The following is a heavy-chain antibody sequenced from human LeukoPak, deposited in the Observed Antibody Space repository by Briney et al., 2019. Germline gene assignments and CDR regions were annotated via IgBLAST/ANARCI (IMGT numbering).Heavy chain of an antibody. V-gene: IGHV4-4*09. CDR2: IYTSGST. J-gene: IGHJ6*03. Sequence: SSETLSLTCTVPGGSISSYYWSWIRQPPRKGLEWIGYIYTSGSTNYNPFLKSRVTISVDTSKNQFSLKLSSVTAADTAVYYCASTPRYYYYYMDVWGKGTTVTVSS. D-gene: IGHD2-15*01. CDR3: ASTPRYYYYYMDV. CDR1: GGSISSYY.